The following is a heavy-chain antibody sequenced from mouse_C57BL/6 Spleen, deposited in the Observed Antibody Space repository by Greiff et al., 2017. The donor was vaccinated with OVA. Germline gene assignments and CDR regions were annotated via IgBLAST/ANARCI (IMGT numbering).Heavy chain of an antibody. V-gene: IGHV1-19*01. D-gene: IGHD3-1*01. Sequence: VQLKQSGPVLVKPGASVKMSCKASGYTFTDYYMNWVKQSHGKSLEWIGVINPYNGGTSYNQKFKGKATLTVDKSSSTAYMELNSLTSEDSAVYYCARRAGLYAMDYWGQGTSVTVSS. CDR3: ARRAGLYAMDY. J-gene: IGHJ4*01. CDR2: INPYNGGT. CDR1: GYTFTDYY.